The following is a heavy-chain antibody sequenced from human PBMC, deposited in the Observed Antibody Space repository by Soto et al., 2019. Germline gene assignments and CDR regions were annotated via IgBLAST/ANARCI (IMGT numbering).Heavy chain of an antibody. V-gene: IGHV1-69*13. CDR3: AFPSPLSSRKYYYYYYGMDV. Sequence: VASVKVSCKASGGTFSSYAISWVRQAPGQGLEWMGGIIPIFGTANYAQKFQGRVTITADESTSTAYMELSSLRSEDTAVYYCAFPSPLSSRKYYYYYYGMDVWGQVTTVTVSS. J-gene: IGHJ6*02. CDR2: IIPIFGTA. CDR1: GGTFSSYA.